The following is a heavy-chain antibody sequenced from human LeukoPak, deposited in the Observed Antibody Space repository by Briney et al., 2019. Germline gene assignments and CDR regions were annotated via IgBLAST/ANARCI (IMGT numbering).Heavy chain of an antibody. CDR1: GFTVSCNY. J-gene: IGHJ4*02. V-gene: IGHV3-53*05. CDR3: AKEQSGSPGDY. D-gene: IGHD1-26*01. Sequence: GGSLRLSCAASGFTVSCNYMGWVRQAPGKGLEWVSVIYSGGSTYYADSVKGRFTISRDNSKNTLYLQMNSLRAEDTAVYYCAKEQSGSPGDYWGQGTLVTVSS. CDR2: IYSGGST.